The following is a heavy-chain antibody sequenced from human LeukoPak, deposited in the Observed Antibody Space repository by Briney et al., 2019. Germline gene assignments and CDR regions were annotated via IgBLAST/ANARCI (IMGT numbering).Heavy chain of an antibody. Sequence: SQTLSLTCAISGDSVSNNSVAWTWIRQSPSRGLERLGRAYFRSRWFYDYADSVKRRITLKPHTSKNLFSLHLSSLTPEDTAVYYCVREADYRDRTAFDFWGQGTLVAVSS. CDR1: GDSVSNNSVA. V-gene: IGHV6-1*01. CDR2: AYFRSRWFY. CDR3: VREADYRDRTAFDF. J-gene: IGHJ4*02. D-gene: IGHD2-21*02.